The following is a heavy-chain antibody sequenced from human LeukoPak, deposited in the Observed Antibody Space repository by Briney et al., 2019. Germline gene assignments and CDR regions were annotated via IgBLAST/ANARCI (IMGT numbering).Heavy chain of an antibody. CDR3: ARGPLHHPSSWPFWYFDL. J-gene: IGHJ2*01. CDR1: GDSISSSY. D-gene: IGHD6-13*01. Sequence: PSETLSLTCTVSGDSISSSYWSWIRQPPGKGLEWIGYILHSRSTNNNPSLQSRVTISLDTFKNKFSLNLTSVTAADTAVYFCARGPLHHPSSWPFWYFDLWGRGTLVTVSS. CDR2: ILHSRST. V-gene: IGHV4-59*01.